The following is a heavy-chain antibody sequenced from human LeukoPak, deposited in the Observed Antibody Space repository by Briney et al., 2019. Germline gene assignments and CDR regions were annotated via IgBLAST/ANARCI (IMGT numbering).Heavy chain of an antibody. CDR3: AAGDPFNYYMDR. V-gene: IGHV1-69*05. D-gene: IGHD4-17*01. CDR2: LIPIFGAT. CDR1: GGTFSGHA. J-gene: IGHJ6*03. Sequence: ASVKVSCKASGGTFSGHAISWVRQAPGQGLEWMRGLIPIFGATNSTQRFQGRITISTDESTTTAYLELSGLTSEDTAVYFCAAGDPFNYYMDRWGKGTTVTVFS.